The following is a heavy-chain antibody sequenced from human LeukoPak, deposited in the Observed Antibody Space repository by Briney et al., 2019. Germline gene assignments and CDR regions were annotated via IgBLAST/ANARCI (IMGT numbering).Heavy chain of an antibody. V-gene: IGHV1-46*01. CDR1: GYTFTSYY. CDR3: ARGPTRYYFDY. J-gene: IGHJ4*02. CDR2: INPSGGST. Sequence: ASVKVSCKASGYTFTSYYMHWVRQAPGQGLEWMGIINPSGGSTSYAQKFQGRVTMTRDMSTSTVYMELSSLRSEDTAVYHCARGPTRYYFDYWGQGTLVTVSS.